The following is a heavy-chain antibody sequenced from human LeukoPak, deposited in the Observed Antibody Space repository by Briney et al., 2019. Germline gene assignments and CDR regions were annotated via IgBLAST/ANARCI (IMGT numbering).Heavy chain of an antibody. V-gene: IGHV1-8*01. J-gene: IGHJ4*02. Sequence: ASVKVSCKASGYTFTSYDINWVRQATGQGLEWMGWMNPNSGNTGYAQKFQGRVTMTRNTSISTAYMELSSLRSEDTAVYYCARGWNWLSNHAIDYWGQGTLVTVSS. CDR1: GYTFTSYD. CDR3: ARGWNWLSNHAIDY. D-gene: IGHD3-9*01. CDR2: MNPNSGNT.